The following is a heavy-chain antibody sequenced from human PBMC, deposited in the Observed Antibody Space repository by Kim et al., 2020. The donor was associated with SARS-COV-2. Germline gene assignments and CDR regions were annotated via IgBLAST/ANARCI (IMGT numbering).Heavy chain of an antibody. CDR2: NSYSGST. V-gene: IGHV4-39*01. CDR3: AIAYSSGWSSKNYWYFDL. Sequence: SETLSLTCTVSGGSISSSSCYWGWIRQAQGKGRKWIGSNSYSGSTYYNPSLKSRVTISVDMSKNQFSLRLSSVTAADTAVYYCAIAYSSGWSSKNYWYFDLWGRGTLVTVSS. D-gene: IGHD6-19*01. J-gene: IGHJ2*01. CDR1: GGSISSSSCY.